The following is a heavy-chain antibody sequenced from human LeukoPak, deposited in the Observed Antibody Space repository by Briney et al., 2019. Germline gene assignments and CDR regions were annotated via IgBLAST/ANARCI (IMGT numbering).Heavy chain of an antibody. CDR2: INPNSGGT. CDR3: ARDPSSSWLDNWFDP. Sequence: GASVKVSCKASGYIFTDYYMHWVRQAPGQELGWMGWINPNSGGTNYAQKFQGRVTMTRDTSISTAYMELSRLRSDDTAVYYCARDPSSSWLDNWFDPWGQGTLVTVSS. D-gene: IGHD6-13*01. CDR1: GYIFTDYY. J-gene: IGHJ5*02. V-gene: IGHV1-2*02.